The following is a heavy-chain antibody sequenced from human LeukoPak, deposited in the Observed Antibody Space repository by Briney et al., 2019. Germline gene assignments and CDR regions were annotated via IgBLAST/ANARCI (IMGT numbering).Heavy chain of an antibody. CDR1: DGSISSGYYY. CDR2: IYYSGTT. CDR3: ARARAWIQLWSNWFDP. J-gene: IGHJ5*02. D-gene: IGHD5-18*01. Sequence: SETLSLTCSVSDGSISSGYYYWAWIRQPPGKGPEWIGSIYYSGTTYPNPSLKSRVTISVDTSKNQFSLKPSSVTAADTAVYYCARARAWIQLWSNWFDPWGQGTLVTVSS. V-gene: IGHV4-39*01.